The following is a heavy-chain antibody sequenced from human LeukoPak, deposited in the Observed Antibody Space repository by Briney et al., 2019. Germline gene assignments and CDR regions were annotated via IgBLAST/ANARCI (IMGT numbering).Heavy chain of an antibody. CDR2: ISSSSSYI. Sequence: GGSLRLSCAASGFTFSSYSMSWVRQAPGKGLEWVSSISSSSSYIYYADSVKGRFTISRDNAKNSLYLQMNSLRAEDTAVYYCARDVIAAAGTDYWGQGTLVTVSS. D-gene: IGHD6-13*01. CDR3: ARDVIAAAGTDY. CDR1: GFTFSSYS. V-gene: IGHV3-21*01. J-gene: IGHJ4*02.